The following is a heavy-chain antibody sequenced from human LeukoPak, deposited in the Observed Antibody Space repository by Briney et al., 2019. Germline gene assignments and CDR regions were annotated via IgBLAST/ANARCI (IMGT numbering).Heavy chain of an antibody. CDR3: ARRRISRGAFDI. D-gene: IGHD3-10*01. Sequence: SGTLSLTCTVSGGSINGYYWGWIPQTPGQGLEGIGYIFATGITKFNPSLWNRVTMSVDTSKKQLSMRLISVTAADTAVYYCARRRISRGAFDIWGQGTMVTVSS. V-gene: IGHV4-59*01. CDR2: IFATGIT. J-gene: IGHJ3*02. CDR1: GGSINGYY.